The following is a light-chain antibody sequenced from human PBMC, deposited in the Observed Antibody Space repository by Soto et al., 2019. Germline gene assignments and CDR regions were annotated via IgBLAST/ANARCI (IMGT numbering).Light chain of an antibody. CDR3: QQYDNLSVT. Sequence: DIQMTQSPSSLSASVGDRVTITCQASHDIINYLNWFQQKPGEAPKLLIFDAFKLETGVPSRFSGSGSGTDFTLTISSLQPEDIATYYCQQYDNLSVTFGGGTKVEIE. CDR1: HDIINY. V-gene: IGKV1-33*01. CDR2: DAF. J-gene: IGKJ4*01.